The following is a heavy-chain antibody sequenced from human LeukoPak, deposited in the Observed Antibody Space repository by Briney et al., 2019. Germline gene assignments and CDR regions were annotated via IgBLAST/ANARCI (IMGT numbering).Heavy chain of an antibody. CDR3: TRTYGSGSYSPY. D-gene: IGHD3-10*01. CDR2: ITSSSTYI. CDR1: GFTFSSYS. J-gene: IGHJ4*02. Sequence: PGGSLRLSCAASGFTFSSYSVDWVRQAPGKGLEWVSSITSSSTYIYYADSVKGRFTVSRDNAKNSLYLQMNSLRAEDTALYYCTRTYGSGSYSPYWGQGTLVTVSS. V-gene: IGHV3-21*01.